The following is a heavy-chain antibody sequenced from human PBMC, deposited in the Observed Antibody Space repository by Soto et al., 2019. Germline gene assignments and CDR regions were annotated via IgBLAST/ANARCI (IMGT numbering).Heavy chain of an antibody. CDR2: MKQDGSEK. CDR1: GVTFSNYW. D-gene: IGHD1-20*01. CDR3: ARLITPRVLDS. J-gene: IGHJ4*02. Sequence: EVQLVESGGGLFQPGGSLRLSCAASGVTFSNYWMSWVRQAPGKGLEWVANMKQDGSEKDYVGSVKGRFTISRDNAKNSLYLQMNSLTTEDTAVYYCARLITPRVLDSWGQGTLVTVSS. V-gene: IGHV3-7*05.